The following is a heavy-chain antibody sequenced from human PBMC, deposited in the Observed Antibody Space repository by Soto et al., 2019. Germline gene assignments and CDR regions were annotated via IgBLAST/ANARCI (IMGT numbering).Heavy chain of an antibody. Sequence: GESLKISCKASGYSFTSHWIGWVRQMPGKGLEWMGTIYPDDSDTRYSPSFQGRVTISADKSITTAYVQWSSLQASDAATYYCARQLGGGDGRRYMDVWGKGTTVTVSS. D-gene: IGHD3-16*01. CDR3: ARQLGGGDGRRYMDV. J-gene: IGHJ6*03. CDR1: GYSFTSHW. CDR2: IYPDDSDT. V-gene: IGHV5-51*01.